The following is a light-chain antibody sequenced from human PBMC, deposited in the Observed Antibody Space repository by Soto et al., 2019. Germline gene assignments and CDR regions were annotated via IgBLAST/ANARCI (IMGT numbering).Light chain of an antibody. V-gene: IGKV1-39*01. CDR2: ASG. CDR3: QQSSSAPLT. Sequence: DIQMTQSPSSLSASVGDRVTITCRASRNINTHLNWYQQKPGRAPKLLISASGNLHSEVPSRFSGSGSGTEFTLTISGLLPEDFATYYCQQSSSAPLTFGGGTKVESK. J-gene: IGKJ4*01. CDR1: RNINTH.